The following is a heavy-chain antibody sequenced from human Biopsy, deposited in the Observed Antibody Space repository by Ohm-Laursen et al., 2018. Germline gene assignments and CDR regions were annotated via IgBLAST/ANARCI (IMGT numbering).Heavy chain of an antibody. Sequence: ASVKVSCKASGYTFINYGFSWVRQAPGQGLEWMGWINPYNGDTNYAQKLQGRVTMTTDTSTSTAYMELRSLRSDDTAVYYCARDYQPTIITIHFFYYGMDVWGQGTTVTVSS. D-gene: IGHD2-2*01. CDR2: INPYNGDT. CDR1: GYTFINYG. J-gene: IGHJ6*02. V-gene: IGHV1-18*01. CDR3: ARDYQPTIITIHFFYYGMDV.